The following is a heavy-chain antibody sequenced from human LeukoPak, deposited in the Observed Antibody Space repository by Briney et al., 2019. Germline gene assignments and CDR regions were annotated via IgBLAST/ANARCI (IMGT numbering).Heavy chain of an antibody. CDR3: ARVSAAAAHSYAFDV. CDR1: GFSFSTYG. Sequence: GGSLRLSCAASGFSFSTYGFTWVRQAPGKGLKWVAFISYDGIMKYFADSVKGRFTISRDNSKNTLYLQMDRLRPDDTAVYYCARVSAAAAHSYAFDVWGRGTLVTVSS. J-gene: IGHJ3*01. D-gene: IGHD2-2*01. V-gene: IGHV3-30*01. CDR2: ISYDGIMK.